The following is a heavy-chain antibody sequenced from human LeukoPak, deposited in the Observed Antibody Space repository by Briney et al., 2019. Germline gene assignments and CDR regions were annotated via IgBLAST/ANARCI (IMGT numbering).Heavy chain of an antibody. CDR1: GFTFDDYG. CDR2: INWNGGST. Sequence: GGPLRLSCAASGFTFDDYGMSWVRQAPAKGLEWVSGINWNGGSTGYADSVESRFTTSRDNAKNSLYLQMNNLRAEDTALYYCARDCSGGSCQVRDYWGQGTLVTVSS. V-gene: IGHV3-20*04. J-gene: IGHJ4*02. D-gene: IGHD2-15*01. CDR3: ARDCSGGSCQVRDY.